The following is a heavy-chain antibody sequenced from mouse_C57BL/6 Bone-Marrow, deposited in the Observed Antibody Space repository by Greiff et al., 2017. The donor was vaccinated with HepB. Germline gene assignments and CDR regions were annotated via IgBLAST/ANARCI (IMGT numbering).Heavy chain of an antibody. V-gene: IGHV5-6-3*01. J-gene: IGHJ3*01. CDR2: INSNDGTT. D-gene: IGHD3-3*01. Sequence: EVMLVESGGGLVQPGGSLKLSCAASGFTFSLYGMSWVRQTPDKRLELVASINSNDGTTYYADTIKGRFTITIDNAKNTLYLQMSSLKSEDTAIYYCARRDLFVYWGQGTLVTVSA. CDR1: GFTFSLYG. CDR3: ARRDLFVY.